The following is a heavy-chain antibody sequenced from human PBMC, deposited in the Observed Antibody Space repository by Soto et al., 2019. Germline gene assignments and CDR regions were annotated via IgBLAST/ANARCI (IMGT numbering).Heavy chain of an antibody. CDR1: GYSFTSYW. CDR2: IAPSDSYT. CDR3: ARHRRPLGWENSYYYYGMDV. Sequence: GESLKISCKGSGYSFTSYWISWMRQMPGKDLEWMGTIAPSDSYTNYSPSFQGHVTISADKSISTAFLQWSSLKASDTAMYYCARHRRPLGWENSYYYYGMDVWGQGTTVTVSS. D-gene: IGHD1-26*01. J-gene: IGHJ6*02. V-gene: IGHV5-10-1*01.